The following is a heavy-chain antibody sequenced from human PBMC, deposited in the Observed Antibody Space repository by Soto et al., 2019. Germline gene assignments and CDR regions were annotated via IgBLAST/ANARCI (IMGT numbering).Heavy chain of an antibody. CDR3: ARDPLWGTAMVLWYFDL. CDR2: IYKGGNT. J-gene: IGHJ2*01. CDR1: GFTVSSNY. V-gene: IGHV3-53*05. Sequence: PGGSLRLSCAASGFTVSSNYMTWVRQAPGKGLEWFSVIYKGGNTYYADSVRGRFTISRDSSKNTLSLQMNSLRAEDTAVYYCARDPLWGTAMVLWYFDLWGRGTLVTVSS. D-gene: IGHD5-18*01.